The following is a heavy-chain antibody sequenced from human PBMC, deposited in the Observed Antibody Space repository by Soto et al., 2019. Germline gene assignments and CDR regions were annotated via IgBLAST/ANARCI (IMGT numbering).Heavy chain of an antibody. D-gene: IGHD2-2*01. V-gene: IGHV1-2*04. CDR1: GYTFTGYY. CDR3: ARGCSSNKLSYYYYMDV. J-gene: IGHJ6*03. Sequence: AASVKVSCKASGYTFTGYYMHWVRQAPGQGLEWMGWINPNSGGTNYAQKFQGWVTMTRDTSISTAYMELSRLRSDDTAVYYCARGCSSNKLSYYYYMDVWGKGTTVTVAS. CDR2: INPNSGGT.